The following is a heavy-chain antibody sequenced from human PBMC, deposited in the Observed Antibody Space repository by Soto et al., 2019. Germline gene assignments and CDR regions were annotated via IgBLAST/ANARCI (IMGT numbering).Heavy chain of an antibody. V-gene: IGHV4-59*11. CDR2: IYYSGST. D-gene: IGHD6-13*01. J-gene: IGHJ4*02. CDR1: GGSISSHN. Sequence: ETLPLPCTVAGGSISSHNRPWIRQPPGKGLEWIGYIYYSGSTNYNRSLKSRVTISVDTSKNQFSLNLSSVTAADTAVYYCARGKVGQQLALDYWRQGTLVTASS. CDR3: ARGKVGQQLALDY.